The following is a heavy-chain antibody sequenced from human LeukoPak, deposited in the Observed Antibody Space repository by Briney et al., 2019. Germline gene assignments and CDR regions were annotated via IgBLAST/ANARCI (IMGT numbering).Heavy chain of an antibody. CDR3: AKGGYCSSTSCYLYDAFDI. J-gene: IGHJ3*02. CDR1: GFTFSSYA. D-gene: IGHD2-2*01. CDR2: ISGSGGST. V-gene: IGHV3-23*01. Sequence: GGSLRLSCAASGFTFSSYAMSWVRQAPGKGLEWVSAISGSGGSTYYADSVKGRSTISRDNSKNTLYLQMNSLRAEDTAVYYCAKGGYCSSTSCYLYDAFDIWGQGTMVTVSS.